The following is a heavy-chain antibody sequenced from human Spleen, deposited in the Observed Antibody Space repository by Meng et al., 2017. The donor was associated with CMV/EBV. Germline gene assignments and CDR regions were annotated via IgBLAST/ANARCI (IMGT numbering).Heavy chain of an antibody. D-gene: IGHD5-24*01. V-gene: IGHV3-11*01. Sequence: GESLKISCAGSGFILSDYYMSWIRQAPGKGLEWVSYISSSGSSKYYADSVQGRFTISRDNAKNSLYLQMNSLRAEDTAIYYCARDYRDRRGYNYGYWGQGTLVTVS. CDR1: GFILSDYY. J-gene: IGHJ4*02. CDR3: ARDYRDRRGYNYGY. CDR2: ISSSGSSK.